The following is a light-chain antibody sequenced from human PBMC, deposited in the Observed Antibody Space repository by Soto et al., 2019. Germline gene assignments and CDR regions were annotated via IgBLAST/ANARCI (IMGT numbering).Light chain of an antibody. Sequence: SYELTQPPSVSVATGKTARITCGGNNIGSKSEHWYQQKPGQAPVLVIYYDSDRPSGLPERFSGSNSGNTATLTISRVEAGDEADYYCQVWDSSSDHRVFGAGTKLTVL. V-gene: IGLV3-21*04. CDR1: NIGSKS. J-gene: IGLJ1*01. CDR3: QVWDSSSDHRV. CDR2: YDS.